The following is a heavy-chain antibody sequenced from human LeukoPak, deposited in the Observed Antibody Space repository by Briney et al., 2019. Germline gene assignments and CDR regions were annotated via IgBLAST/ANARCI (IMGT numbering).Heavy chain of an antibody. CDR2: INSDGSST. V-gene: IGHV3-74*01. J-gene: IGHJ5*02. Sequence: GGSLRLSCAASGFTFSSYWMHGVRQAPGKGLVWVSRINSDGSSTSYADSVKGRFTISRDNAKNTLYLQMNSLRAEDTAVYYCARVAYSSSWYWFDPWGQGTLVTVSS. CDR3: ARVAYSSSWYWFDP. D-gene: IGHD6-13*01. CDR1: GFTFSSYW.